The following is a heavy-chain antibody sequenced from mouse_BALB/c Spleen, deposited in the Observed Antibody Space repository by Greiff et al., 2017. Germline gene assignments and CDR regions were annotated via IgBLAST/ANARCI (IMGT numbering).Heavy chain of an antibody. CDR1: GYTFTSYT. V-gene: IGHV1-4*01. Sequence: VKLVESGAELARPGASVKMSCKASGYTFTSYTMHWVKQRPGQGLEWIGYINPSSGYTNYNQKFKDKATLTADKSSSTAYMQLSSLTSEDSAVYYCARTNYAMDYWGQGTSVTVSS. J-gene: IGHJ4*01. CDR3: ARTNYAMDY. CDR2: INPSSGYT.